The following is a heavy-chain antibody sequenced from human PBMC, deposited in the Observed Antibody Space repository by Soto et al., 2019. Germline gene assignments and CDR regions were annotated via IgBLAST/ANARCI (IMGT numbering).Heavy chain of an antibody. CDR2: INHSGST. V-gene: IGHV4-34*01. CDR1: GGSFSGYY. Sequence: SETLSLTCAVYGGSFSGYYWSWIRQPPGKGLEWIGEINHSGSTNYNPPLKSRVTISVDTSKNQFSLKLSSVTAAVTAVYYCARGYQLLPNTWFDPWGQGTLVTVSS. CDR3: ARGYQLLPNTWFDP. J-gene: IGHJ5*02. D-gene: IGHD2-2*01.